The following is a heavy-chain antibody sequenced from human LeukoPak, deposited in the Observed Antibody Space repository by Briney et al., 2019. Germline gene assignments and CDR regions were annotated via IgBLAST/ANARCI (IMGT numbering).Heavy chain of an antibody. CDR2: ISYDGSNK. D-gene: IGHD3-22*01. CDR1: GFTFSSYG. J-gene: IGHJ4*02. V-gene: IGHV3-30*18. Sequence: PGGSLRLSCAASGFTFSSYGMHWVRQAPGKGLEWVAVISYDGSNKYYADSVKGRFTISRDNSKNTLYLQMNSLRAEDTAVYYCAKSESRGHYYDSSGYYLFDYWGQGTLVTVSS. CDR3: AKSESRGHYYDSSGYYLFDY.